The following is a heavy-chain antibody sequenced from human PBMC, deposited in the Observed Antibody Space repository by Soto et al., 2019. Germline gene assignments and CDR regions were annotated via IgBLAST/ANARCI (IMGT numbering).Heavy chain of an antibody. D-gene: IGHD6-13*01. CDR1: GYSFTTNW. Sequence: GESLKISCKGSGYSFTTNWIGWVRQMPGKGLEWMGVIYPGDSDTRYSPSSQGQVAISADKSINTAYLQWSSLKASDTAMYYCARHSGVAEDGTDWGQGTLDTVSS. V-gene: IGHV5-51*01. CDR3: ARHSGVAEDGTD. CDR2: IYPGDSDT. J-gene: IGHJ1*01.